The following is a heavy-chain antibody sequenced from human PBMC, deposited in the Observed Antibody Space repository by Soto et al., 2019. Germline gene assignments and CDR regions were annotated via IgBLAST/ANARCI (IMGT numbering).Heavy chain of an antibody. Sequence: PGGSLRLSCAASGFTFSSYAMSWVRQAPGKGLEWVSAISGSGGSTYYADSVKGRFTISRDNSKNTLYLQMNSLRAEDTAVYYCAKVLRKTESPGRGWFDPWGQGTLVTVSS. CDR1: GFTFSSYA. CDR3: AKVLRKTESPGRGWFDP. J-gene: IGHJ5*02. CDR2: ISGSGGST. D-gene: IGHD3-10*01. V-gene: IGHV3-23*01.